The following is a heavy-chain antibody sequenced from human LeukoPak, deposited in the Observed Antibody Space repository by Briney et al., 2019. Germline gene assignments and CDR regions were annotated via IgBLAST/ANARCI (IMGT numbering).Heavy chain of an antibody. Sequence: PSETLSLTCTVSGGSISSYYWSWIRQPAGKGLEWIGRIYTSGSANYNASLKSRVSMSVDTSKNQFSLKLSSVTAADTAVFYCARENSGSYREFDYWGQGTLVTVSS. CDR2: IYTSGSA. D-gene: IGHD1-26*01. V-gene: IGHV4-4*07. J-gene: IGHJ4*02. CDR1: GGSISSYY. CDR3: ARENSGSYREFDY.